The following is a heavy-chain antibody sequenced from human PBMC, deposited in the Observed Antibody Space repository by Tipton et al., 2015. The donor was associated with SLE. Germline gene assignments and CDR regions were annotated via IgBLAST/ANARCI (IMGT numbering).Heavy chain of an antibody. D-gene: IGHD5-18*01. J-gene: IGHJ4*02. Sequence: SLRLSCAGSGFTFSSYWMSWVRQAPGKGPEWVANIKQDGSEKYYVDSVKGRFTISRDNVKNSLFLQMNSLRAEDTAVYYCARGHFMNSAMAYYFDYWGQGTLVTVSS. CDR3: ARGHFMNSAMAYYFDY. V-gene: IGHV3-7*01. CDR2: IKQDGSEK. CDR1: GFTFSSYW.